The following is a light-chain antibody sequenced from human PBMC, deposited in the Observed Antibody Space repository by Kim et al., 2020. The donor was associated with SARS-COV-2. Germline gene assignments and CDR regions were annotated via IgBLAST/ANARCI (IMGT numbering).Light chain of an antibody. Sequence: PGKTARITCGGKNSGSKSVHWYQQKPGQAPVLVIYYDSDRPSGIPERFSGSNSGNTATLTISRVEAGDEADYYCQVWDSSSDHPVVFGGGTQLTVL. J-gene: IGLJ2*01. CDR2: YDS. CDR3: QVWDSSSDHPVV. V-gene: IGLV3-21*04. CDR1: NSGSKS.